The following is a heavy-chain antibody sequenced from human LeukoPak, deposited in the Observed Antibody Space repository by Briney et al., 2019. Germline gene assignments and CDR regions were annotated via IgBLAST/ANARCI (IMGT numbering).Heavy chain of an antibody. J-gene: IGHJ4*02. CDR1: GGSISSYY. CDR3: ARHAHSSSYYYDY. D-gene: IGHD6-13*01. Sequence: SETLSLTCTVSGGSISSYYWSWIRQPPGKGLEWIGYIYYSGSTNYNPSLKSRVTISVDTSKNQFSLKLSSVTAADTAVYYCARHAHSSSYYYDYWGQGTLVTVSS. V-gene: IGHV4-59*08. CDR2: IYYSGST.